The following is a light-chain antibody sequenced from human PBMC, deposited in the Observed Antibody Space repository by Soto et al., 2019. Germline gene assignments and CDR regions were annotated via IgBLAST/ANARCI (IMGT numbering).Light chain of an antibody. V-gene: IGLV8-61*01. Sequence: QALATQEPSLSVSPGGTFTLTWGLSCGPVSTAYYPSWYQQTPGQAPRTRIYSTNTRSSGVPDRFSCSILRNKAALTITGAQADDESDYCCLLYMGSGIYVFGTGTTVTVL. CDR2: STN. J-gene: IGLJ1*01. CDR3: LLYMGSGIYV. CDR1: CGPVSTAYY.